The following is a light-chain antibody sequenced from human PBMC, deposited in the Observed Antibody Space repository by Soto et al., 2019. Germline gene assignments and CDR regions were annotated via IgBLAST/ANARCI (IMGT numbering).Light chain of an antibody. V-gene: IGKV3-20*01. J-gene: IGKJ5*01. Sequence: EIVLTQSAGTLSLSPGERATLSCRASQSVATNFLAWYEQTPGQAPRLLISDASRSPTGTPDRFSGSGSGKDFTLTISRLAPEVFAVYSCQQYASSPITLGQGTRLEI. CDR1: QSVATNF. CDR3: QQYASSPIT. CDR2: DAS.